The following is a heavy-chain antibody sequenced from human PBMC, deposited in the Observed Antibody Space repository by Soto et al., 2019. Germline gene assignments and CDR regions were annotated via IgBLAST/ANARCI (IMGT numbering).Heavy chain of an antibody. D-gene: IGHD6-13*01. Sequence: QVQLQQWRAGLLKPSETLSLTCAVYGGSFSGYYWCWIRQPPGKGLEWIGEINQSVSTNYNPSLKSRVTISVYTSKTQFSLKLSSVTAADTAVYYCARTYSSSWSPFDHWGQGTLVTVSS. CDR1: GGSFSGYY. CDR3: ARTYSSSWSPFDH. V-gene: IGHV4-34*01. CDR2: INQSVST. J-gene: IGHJ5*02.